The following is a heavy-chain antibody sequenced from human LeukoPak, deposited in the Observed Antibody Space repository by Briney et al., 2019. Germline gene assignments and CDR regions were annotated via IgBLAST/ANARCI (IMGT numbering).Heavy chain of an antibody. J-gene: IGHJ4*02. CDR2: ISGSGGST. CDR1: GFTFSSYA. V-gene: IGHV3-23*01. CDR3: ATSSYHYYDSSGFDY. Sequence: GGSLRLSCAASGFTFSSYAMSWVRQAPGEGLEWVSAISGSGGSTYYADSVKGRFTISRDNSKNTLYLQMNSLRAEDTAVYYCATSSYHYYDSSGFDYWGQGTLVTVSS. D-gene: IGHD3-22*01.